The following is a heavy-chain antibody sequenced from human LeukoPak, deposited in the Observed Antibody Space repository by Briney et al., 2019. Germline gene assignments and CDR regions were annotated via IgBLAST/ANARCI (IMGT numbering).Heavy chain of an antibody. CDR3: ARQGSSSSYPYYYYYYMDV. CDR2: IYYSGST. Sequence: SQTLSLTCTVSGGSISSSSYYWGWIRQPPGKGLEWIGSIYYSGSTYYNPSLKSRVTISVDTSKNQFSLKLSSVTAADTAVYYCARQGSSSSYPYYYYYYMDVWGKGTMVTISS. D-gene: IGHD6-13*01. J-gene: IGHJ6*03. CDR1: GGSISSSSYY. V-gene: IGHV4-39*01.